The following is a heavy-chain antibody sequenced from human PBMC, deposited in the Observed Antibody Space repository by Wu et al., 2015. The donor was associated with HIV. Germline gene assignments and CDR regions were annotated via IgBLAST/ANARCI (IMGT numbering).Heavy chain of an antibody. CDR3: AGDILTGYYSGTWYFDL. D-gene: IGHD3-9*01. V-gene: IGHV1-69*05. Sequence: QVQLVQSGAEVKKPGSSVKVSCKASGGTFSSYAISWVRQAPGQGLEWMGGITPIFGTANYAQKFQGRVTITTDESTSTAYMELSSLRSEDTAVYYCAGDILTGYYSGTWYFDLWGRGTLVTVSS. CDR1: GGTFSSYA. CDR2: ITPIFGTA. J-gene: IGHJ2*01.